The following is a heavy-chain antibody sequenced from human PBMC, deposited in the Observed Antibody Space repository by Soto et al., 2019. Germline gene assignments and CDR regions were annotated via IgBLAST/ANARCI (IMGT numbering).Heavy chain of an antibody. CDR3: ARVGRAPGAFDT. V-gene: IGHV1-8*01. CDR2: MNPNSGNT. Sequence: ASVKVSCKASGYTFTSYDINWVRQATGQGLEWMGWMNPNSGNTGYAQKFQGRVTMTRNTSISTAYMELSSLRSEDTAVYYCARVGRAPGAFDTWGQGTMVTVSS. CDR1: GYTFTSYD. J-gene: IGHJ3*02.